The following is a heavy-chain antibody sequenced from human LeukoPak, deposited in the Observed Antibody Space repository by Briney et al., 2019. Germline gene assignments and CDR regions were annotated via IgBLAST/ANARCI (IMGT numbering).Heavy chain of an antibody. D-gene: IGHD3-3*01. J-gene: IGHJ4*02. CDR2: ISASNANT. V-gene: IGHV1-18*01. CDR3: ARDGIGDGFWSLFDD. CDR1: GYTFTNYG. Sequence: ASVKVSCKTSGYTFTNYGLSWVRQAPGQGLEWMGWISASNANTNYAQKFQGRVTMTTDTSTTTAYMEMRSLKSDDTAVYYCARDGIGDGFWSLFDDWGQGTLVTVAS.